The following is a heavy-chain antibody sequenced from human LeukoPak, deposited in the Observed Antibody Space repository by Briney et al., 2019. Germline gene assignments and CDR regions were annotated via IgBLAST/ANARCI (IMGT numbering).Heavy chain of an antibody. J-gene: IGHJ4*02. D-gene: IGHD2-2*01. CDR2: IIPIFGTA. CDR3: ARDPSLGYCSSTSCYAGGDY. CDR1: GYSFTTYA. V-gene: IGHV1-69*06. Sequence: SVKVSCKASGYSFTTYAINWVRQAPGQGLEWMGGIIPIFGTANYAQKFQGRVTITADKSTSTAYMELSSLRSEDTAVYYCARDPSLGYCSSTSCYAGGDYWGQGTLVTVSS.